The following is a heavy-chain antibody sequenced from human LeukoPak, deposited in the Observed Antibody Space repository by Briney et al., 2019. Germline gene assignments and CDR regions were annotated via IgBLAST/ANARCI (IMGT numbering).Heavy chain of an antibody. Sequence: AASVTVSCKASGGTFSSYAISWVRQAPGQGLEWMGRIIPILGIANYAQKFQGRVTITADKSTSTAYMELSSLRSEDTAVYYCARVNQWLVQGGFDYWGQGTLVTVSS. D-gene: IGHD6-19*01. CDR2: IIPILGIA. J-gene: IGHJ4*02. CDR3: ARVNQWLVQGGFDY. CDR1: GGTFSSYA. V-gene: IGHV1-69*04.